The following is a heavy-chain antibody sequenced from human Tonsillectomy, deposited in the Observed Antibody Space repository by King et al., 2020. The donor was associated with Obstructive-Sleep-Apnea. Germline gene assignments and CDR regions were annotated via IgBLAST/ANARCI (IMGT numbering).Heavy chain of an antibody. J-gene: IGHJ4*02. CDR1: GGSISSYY. CDR2: VYYSGST. V-gene: IGHV4-59*08. D-gene: IGHD5-18*01. CDR3: AISVDTAMVFDY. Sequence: VQLQESGPGLVKPSETLSLTCTVSGGSISSYYWSWIRQPPGKGLEWIGYVYYSGSTNYNPSLKSRVTISVDTSTKQFSLKLSSVTAADTAVYYCAISVDTAMVFDYWGQGTLVTVSS.